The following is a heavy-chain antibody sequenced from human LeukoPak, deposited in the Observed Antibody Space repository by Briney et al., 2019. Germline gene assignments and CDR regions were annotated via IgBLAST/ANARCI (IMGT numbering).Heavy chain of an antibody. CDR3: VPASVGATDY. D-gene: IGHD1-26*01. CDR1: GFTFSSYS. V-gene: IGHV3-21*01. Sequence: GGSLRLSCAASGFTFSSYSMNWVRQAPGRGLEWVSSISSSSSYIYYADSVKGRFTISRDNAKNSLYLQMNSLRAEDTAVYYCVPASVGATDYWGQGTLVTVSS. CDR2: ISSSSSYI. J-gene: IGHJ4*02.